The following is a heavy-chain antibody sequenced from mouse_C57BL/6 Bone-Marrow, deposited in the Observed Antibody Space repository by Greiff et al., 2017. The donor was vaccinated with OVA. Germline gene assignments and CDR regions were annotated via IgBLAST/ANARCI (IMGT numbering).Heavy chain of an antibody. CDR2: INPNNGGT. D-gene: IGHD2-3*01. Sequence: VQLQQSGPELVKPGASVKISCKASGYTFTDYYMNWVKQSHGKSLEWIGDINPNNGGTSYNQKFKGKATLTVDKSSSTAYMELRSLTSEDSAVYYCARRGWLLRWYFDVWGTGTTVTVSS. CDR1: GYTFTDYY. CDR3: ARRGWLLRWYFDV. V-gene: IGHV1-26*01. J-gene: IGHJ1*03.